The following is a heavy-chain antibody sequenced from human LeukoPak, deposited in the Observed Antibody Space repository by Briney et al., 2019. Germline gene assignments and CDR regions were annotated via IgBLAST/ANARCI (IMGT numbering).Heavy chain of an antibody. CDR1: GGSFSGYY. J-gene: IGHJ4*02. V-gene: IGHV4-34*01. CDR3: ARATWNYLDY. Sequence: SETLSLTCAVYGGSFSGYYWSWIRQPPGKGLEWIGEINHSGSTNYNPSLKSRVTISVDTSKNQFSLKLSSVTAADTAVYYCARATWNYLDYWGQGTLVTVSS. D-gene: IGHD1-1*01. CDR2: INHSGST.